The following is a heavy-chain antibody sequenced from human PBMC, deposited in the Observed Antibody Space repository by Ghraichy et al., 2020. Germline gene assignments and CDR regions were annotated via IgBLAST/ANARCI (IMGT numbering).Heavy chain of an antibody. D-gene: IGHD1-26*01. Sequence: SQTLSLTCTVSGGSISGSSYYWGWIRQPPGKGLEWIGSIYYSGSTYYNPSLKSRVTISVDTSKNQFSLKLSSVTAADTAVFYCATSGSYDWYFPLWGRGTLVTVSS. V-gene: IGHV4-39*01. CDR1: GGSISGSSYY. CDR2: IYYSGST. J-gene: IGHJ2*01. CDR3: ATSGSYDWYFPL.